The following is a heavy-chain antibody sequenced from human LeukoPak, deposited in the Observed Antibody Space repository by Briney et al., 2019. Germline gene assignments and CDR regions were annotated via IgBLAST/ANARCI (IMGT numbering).Heavy chain of an antibody. CDR2: INHSGST. CDR3: ARKGYYYDSSGYYEERWFDP. V-gene: IGHV4-34*01. Sequence: GSLRLSCAASGFTFNKYWMSWVRQAPGKGLEWIGEINHSGSTNYNPSLKSRVTISADTSKNQFSLKLSSVTAADTAVYYFARKGYYYDSSGYYEERWFDPWGQGTLVTVSS. J-gene: IGHJ5*02. CDR1: GFTFNKYW. D-gene: IGHD3-22*01.